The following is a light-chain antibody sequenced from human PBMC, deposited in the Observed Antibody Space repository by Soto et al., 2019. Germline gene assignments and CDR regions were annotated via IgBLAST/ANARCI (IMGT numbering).Light chain of an antibody. Sequence: DIVMTQSPASLAVSLGERATINFKCIQSFFFSSYNKDFLAWYQQKPGKAPKLPIYAASSLQSGVPSRFSGSGSGTDFTLTISSLQPEDFATYYCQQSYSTPLFGPGTKVDIK. CDR3: QQSYSTPL. CDR2: AAS. J-gene: IGKJ3*01. V-gene: IGKV1-39*01. CDR1: QSFFFSSY.